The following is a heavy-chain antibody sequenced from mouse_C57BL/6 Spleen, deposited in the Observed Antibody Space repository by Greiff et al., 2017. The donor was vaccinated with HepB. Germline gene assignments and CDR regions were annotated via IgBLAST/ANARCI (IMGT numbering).Heavy chain of an antibody. D-gene: IGHD4-1*01. CDR2: ISYDGSN. CDR1: GYSITSGYY. CDR3: ARDGMPYAMDY. V-gene: IGHV3-6*01. J-gene: IGHJ4*01. Sequence: EVKLMESGPGLVKPSQSLSLTCSVTGYSITSGYYWNWIRQFPGNKLEWMGYISYDGSNNYNPSLKNRISITRDTSKNQFFLKLNSVTTEDTATYYGARDGMPYAMDYWGQGTSVTVSS.